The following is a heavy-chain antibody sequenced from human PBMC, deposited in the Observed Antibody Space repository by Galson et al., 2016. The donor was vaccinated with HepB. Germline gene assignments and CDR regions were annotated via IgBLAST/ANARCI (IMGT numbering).Heavy chain of an antibody. CDR3: ARGEIGTLPYYYFGMDV. CDR2: ISSSSSDP. J-gene: IGHJ6*02. Sequence: SLRLSCAASGFTFSTYSMTWVRQAPGKGLEWVSYISSSSSDPFYADSVKGRFTISRDNAKNSLYLKMSSLTDDDTAVYYCARGEIGTLPYYYFGMDVWGQGTTVTVSS. CDR1: GFTFSTYS. V-gene: IGHV3-48*02. D-gene: IGHD1-26*01.